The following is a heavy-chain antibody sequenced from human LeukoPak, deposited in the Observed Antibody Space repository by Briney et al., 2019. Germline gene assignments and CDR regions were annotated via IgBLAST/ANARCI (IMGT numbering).Heavy chain of an antibody. CDR1: GGSISSYY. D-gene: IGHD5-18*01. J-gene: IGHJ5*02. CDR2: IYYSGST. CDR3: AREGGRGYSYGYNWFDP. Sequence: SETLSLTCTVSGGSISSYYWSWFRQPPGKGLEWIGYIYYSGSTNYNPSLKSRVTISVDMSKNQLSLKLRSVTAADTAVYYCAREGGRGYSYGYNWFDPWGQGTLVTVSS. V-gene: IGHV4-59*01.